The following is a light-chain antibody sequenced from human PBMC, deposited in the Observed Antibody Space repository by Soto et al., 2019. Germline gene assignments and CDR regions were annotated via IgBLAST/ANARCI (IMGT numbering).Light chain of an antibody. CDR3: QQYGSSLYT. Sequence: EIVLTQSPGTLSLSPGERATLSCRASQSVSSSYLAWYQQKPGQAPRLLIYDASSRATGIPDRFSGSGSGTDFTLTISRLETEDFAVYYCQQYGSSLYTFGQVTKLEI. CDR2: DAS. V-gene: IGKV3-20*01. CDR1: QSVSSSY. J-gene: IGKJ2*01.